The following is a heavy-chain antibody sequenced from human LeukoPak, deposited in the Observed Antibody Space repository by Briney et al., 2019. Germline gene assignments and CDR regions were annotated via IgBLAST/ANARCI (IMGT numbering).Heavy chain of an antibody. CDR1: GFTFSSYA. CDR3: ARVRGVAGRGEIDAFDI. J-gene: IGHJ3*02. Sequence: TGGSLRLSCAASGFTFSSYAMHWVRQAPGKGLEWVAVISYDGSNKYYADSVKGRFTISRDNSKNTLYLQMNSLRAEDTAVYYCARVRGVAGRGEIDAFDIWGQGTMVTVSS. CDR2: ISYDGSNK. V-gene: IGHV3-30-3*01. D-gene: IGHD6-19*01.